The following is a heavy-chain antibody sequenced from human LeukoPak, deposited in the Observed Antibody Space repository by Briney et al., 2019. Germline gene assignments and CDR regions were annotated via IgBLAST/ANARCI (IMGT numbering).Heavy chain of an antibody. D-gene: IGHD3-22*01. J-gene: IGHJ5*02. V-gene: IGHV4-61*02. Sequence: PSQTLSLTCTVSGGSISSGSYYWSWIRQPAGKGLEWIGRIYTSGSTNYNPSLKSRVTISVDTSKNQFSLKLSSVTAADTAVYYCARKYDSSGYYYSNWFDPWGQGTLVTVSS. CDR1: GGSISSGSYY. CDR3: ARKYDSSGYYYSNWFDP. CDR2: IYTSGST.